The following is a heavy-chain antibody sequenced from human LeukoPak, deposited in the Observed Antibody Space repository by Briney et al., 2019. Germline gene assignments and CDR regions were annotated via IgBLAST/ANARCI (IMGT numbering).Heavy chain of an antibody. CDR1: GYTFTSYD. D-gene: IGHD2-2*01. V-gene: IGHV1-3*01. CDR2: INAGNGNT. CDR3: ARGHTCSSTSCYLGYYGMDV. J-gene: IGHJ6*02. Sequence: GASVKVSCKASGYTFTSYDINWVRQATGQGLEWMGWINAGNGNTKYSQKFQGRVTITRDTSASTAYMELSSLRSEDTAVYYCARGHTCSSTSCYLGYYGMDVWGQGTTVTVSS.